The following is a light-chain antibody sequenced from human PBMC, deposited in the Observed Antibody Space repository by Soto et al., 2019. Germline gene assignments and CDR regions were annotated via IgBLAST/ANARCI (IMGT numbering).Light chain of an antibody. CDR2: GAS. CDR3: QQYNNGPYT. CDR1: PISSN. V-gene: IGKV3-15*01. Sequence: TRSPASLSVSPGDRVTISCKAVPISSNLGWHQQRPGQAPKLLIYGASVRATGVPARFTGSGSATEFTLAINSLQSEDYGVYFCQQYNNGPYTFGQGNKVDIK. J-gene: IGKJ2*01.